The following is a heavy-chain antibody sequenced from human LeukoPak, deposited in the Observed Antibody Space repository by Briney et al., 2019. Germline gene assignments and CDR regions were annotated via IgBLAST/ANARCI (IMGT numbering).Heavy chain of an antibody. CDR1: GFPFRDHA. J-gene: IGHJ6*02. D-gene: IGHD1-26*01. CDR3: VRNSGTYRGYGLDV. V-gene: IGHV3-49*04. CDR2: IRTNPNGATV. Sequence: GPLRLSCTASGFPFRDHAMSWVRQAPGKGLEWVGFIRTNPNGATVEYAASVKARFTISRDDSKNIAYLEMNSLKTEDTAVYYCVRNSGTYRGYGLDVWGQGTTVTVSS.